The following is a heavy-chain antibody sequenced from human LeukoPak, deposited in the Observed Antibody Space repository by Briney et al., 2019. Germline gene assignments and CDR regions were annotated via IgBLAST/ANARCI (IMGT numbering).Heavy chain of an antibody. D-gene: IGHD3-16*01. Sequence: ASVKVSCKVSGYTLTELSMHWVRQAPGKGLEWMGGFDPEDGETIYAQRFQGRVTMTEDTSTDTAYMELSSLRPEDTAVYYCATRGPMSTGLGYWGQGTLVTVSS. J-gene: IGHJ4*02. CDR1: GYTLTELS. CDR3: ATRGPMSTGLGY. V-gene: IGHV1-24*01. CDR2: FDPEDGET.